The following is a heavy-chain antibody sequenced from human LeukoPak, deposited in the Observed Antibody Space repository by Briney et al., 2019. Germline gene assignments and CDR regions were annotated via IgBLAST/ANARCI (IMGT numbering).Heavy chain of an antibody. CDR2: IYPGDSDT. V-gene: IGHV5-51*01. CDR3: ARLTYYYDSSGYPDYFDY. Sequence: GESLKISCKGSGYSFTSYWIGWVRQMPGKGLEWMGIIYPGDSDTRYSPSFQGQVTISADKSISTAYLQWSSLKASDTAMYYCARLTYYYDSSGYPDYFDYWGQGTLVTVSS. CDR1: GYSFTSYW. D-gene: IGHD3-22*01. J-gene: IGHJ4*02.